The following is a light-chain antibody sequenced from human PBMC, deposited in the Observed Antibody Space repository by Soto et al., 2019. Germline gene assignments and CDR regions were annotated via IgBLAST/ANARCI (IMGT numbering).Light chain of an antibody. V-gene: IGKV3-20*01. Sequence: ENVLTQSPDILSLSPGERATLSCRASQSVSNNYLIWYQQKPGLAPRLLIFGASHRATGIPDRFSGSGSGTDFTLTISRLEPEDLAVYYCQQYGDSPLFTFGPGTKVEIK. J-gene: IGKJ3*01. CDR1: QSVSNNY. CDR3: QQYGDSPLFT. CDR2: GAS.